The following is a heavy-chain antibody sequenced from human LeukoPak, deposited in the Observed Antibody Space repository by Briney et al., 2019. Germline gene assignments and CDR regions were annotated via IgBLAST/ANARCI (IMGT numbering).Heavy chain of an antibody. CDR2: ISAYNGNT. Sequence: GASVKVSCKAYGYTFTSYGISWVRQGPGQGLEWMGWISAYNGNTNYAQKLQGRVTMTTDTSTSTAYMELRSLRSDDTAVYYCARFDYYYDSSGYYFDAFDIWGQGTMVTVSS. J-gene: IGHJ3*02. CDR1: GYTFTSYG. CDR3: ARFDYYYDSSGYYFDAFDI. D-gene: IGHD3-22*01. V-gene: IGHV1-18*01.